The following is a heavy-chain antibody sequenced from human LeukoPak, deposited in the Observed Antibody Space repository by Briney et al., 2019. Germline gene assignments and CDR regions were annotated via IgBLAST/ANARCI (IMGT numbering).Heavy chain of an antibody. Sequence: GGSLRLSCAASGFTFSSYGMHWVRQAPGKGLEWVAVISYDGSNKYYADSVKGRFTISRDNAKNSLYLQMNSLRAEDTAVYYCARDPILSGSYFDYWGQGTLVTVSS. CDR3: ARDPILSGSYFDY. J-gene: IGHJ4*02. V-gene: IGHV3-30*03. CDR1: GFTFSSYG. D-gene: IGHD1-26*01. CDR2: ISYDGSNK.